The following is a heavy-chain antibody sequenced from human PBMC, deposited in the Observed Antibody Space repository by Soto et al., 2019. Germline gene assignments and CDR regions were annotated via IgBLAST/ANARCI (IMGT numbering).Heavy chain of an antibody. J-gene: IGHJ3*02. CDR2: VNPTGST. CDR3: GRTRQKCRLDAFDI. CDR1: GGCFSGYY. Sequence: AETLCLTGAVYGGCFSGYYWSWIRHSPGKGLEWIGEVNPTGSTKYNPSLNRRVTISVDTSRNQWSRNLNSVSAADTALYYRGRTRQKCRLDAFDIWGPETM. D-gene: IGHD6-25*01. V-gene: IGHV4-34*01.